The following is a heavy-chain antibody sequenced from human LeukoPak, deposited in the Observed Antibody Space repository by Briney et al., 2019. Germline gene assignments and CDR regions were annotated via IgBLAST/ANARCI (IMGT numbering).Heavy chain of an antibody. CDR1: GFTFSSYA. J-gene: IGHJ4*02. V-gene: IGHV3-30-3*01. D-gene: IGHD3-22*01. CDR3: ARLGPGRYDSSGYEDY. CDR2: ISYDGSNK. Sequence: GGSLRLSCAASGFTFSSYAMHWVRQAPGKGLEWVAVISYDGSNKYYADSVKGRFTISRDNSKNTLYLQMNSLRAEDTAVYYCARLGPGRYDSSGYEDYWGQGTLVTVSP.